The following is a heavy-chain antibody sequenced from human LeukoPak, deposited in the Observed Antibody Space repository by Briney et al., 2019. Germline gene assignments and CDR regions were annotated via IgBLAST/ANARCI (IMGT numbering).Heavy chain of an antibody. CDR2: IIPIFDTA. CDR3: ARDLLGFHTSYSSGAWDY. CDR1: GGTFSSYA. J-gene: IGHJ4*02. V-gene: IGHV1-69*13. D-gene: IGHD3-9*01. Sequence: SVKVSCKASGGTFSSYAISWVRQAPGQGLEWMGGIIPIFDTADSAQKFQGRLTITADESTSTAYMELSSLRAEDTAVYYCARDLLGFHTSYSSGAWDYWGQGTLVTVSS.